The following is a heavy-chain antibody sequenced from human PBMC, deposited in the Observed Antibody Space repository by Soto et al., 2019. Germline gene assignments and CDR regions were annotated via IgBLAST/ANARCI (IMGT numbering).Heavy chain of an antibody. CDR2: IYPGDSDT. CDR1: GYSFTSYW. D-gene: IGHD3-22*01. Sequence: GESLKISCKGSGYSFTSYWIGWVRQMPGKGLEWMGIIYPGDSDTRYSPSFQGQVTISADKSISTAYLQWSSLKASDTAMYYCARQGEYYYDSSGYSPNDYWGQGTLVTVSS. V-gene: IGHV5-51*01. J-gene: IGHJ4*02. CDR3: ARQGEYYYDSSGYSPNDY.